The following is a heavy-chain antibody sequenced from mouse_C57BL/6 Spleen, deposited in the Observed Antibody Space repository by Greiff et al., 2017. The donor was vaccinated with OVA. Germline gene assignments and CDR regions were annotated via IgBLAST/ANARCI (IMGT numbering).Heavy chain of an antibody. CDR1: GYTFTSYW. Sequence: QVQLKQPGAELVKPGASVKMSCKASGYTFTSYWITWVKQRPGQGLEWIGDIYPGSGSTNYNEKFKSKATLTVDTSSSTAYMQLSSLTSEDSAVYYCARDYYGSSLWYFDVWGTGTTVTVAS. D-gene: IGHD1-1*01. CDR3: ARDYYGSSLWYFDV. V-gene: IGHV1-55*01. CDR2: IYPGSGST. J-gene: IGHJ1*03.